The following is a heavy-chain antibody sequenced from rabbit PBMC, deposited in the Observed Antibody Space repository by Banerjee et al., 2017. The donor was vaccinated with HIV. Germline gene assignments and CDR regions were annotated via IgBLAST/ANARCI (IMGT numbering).Heavy chain of an antibody. CDR1: GFSFSNKAV. D-gene: IGHD1-1*01. Sequence: QEQLVESGGGLVRPEGSLKLSCTASGFSFSNKAVMCWVRQAPGKGLQWIACINAVTGKAVYATWAKGRFTFSKTSSTTVTLQMTSLTAADTATYFCARDLPGVVGWNLNLWGPGTLVTVS. V-gene: IGHV1S45*01. CDR2: INAVTGKA. CDR3: ARDLPGVVGWNLNL. J-gene: IGHJ4*01.